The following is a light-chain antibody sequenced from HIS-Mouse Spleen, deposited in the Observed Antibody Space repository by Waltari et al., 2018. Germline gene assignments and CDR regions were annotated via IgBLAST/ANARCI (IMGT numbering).Light chain of an antibody. CDR3: QSYDSSNHWV. CDR1: SGSISSNY. V-gene: IGLV6-57*02. Sequence: NFMLTQPHSVSESPGKTVTISCTGSSGSISSNYVQWYQQRPGSAPTTVIDEVNHRPSGVPVRFSCSIDSSSNSASLTNSGLKTEDEADYYCQSYDSSNHWVFGGGTKLTVL. CDR2: EVN. J-gene: IGLJ3*02.